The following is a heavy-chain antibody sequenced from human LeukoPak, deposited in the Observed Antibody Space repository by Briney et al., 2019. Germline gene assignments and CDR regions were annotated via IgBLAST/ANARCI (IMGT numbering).Heavy chain of an antibody. CDR2: IYYSGST. V-gene: IGHV4-59*01. D-gene: IGHD3-3*01. CDR1: GGSISSYY. CDR3: ARGLWSGYYYYYYMDV. Sequence: SETLSLTCTVSGGSISSYYWSWIRQPPGKGLEWIGYIYYSGSTNYNPSLKSRVTISVDTSKNQFSLKLSSVTAADTAVYYCARGLWSGYYYYYYMDVWGKGTTVTVSS. J-gene: IGHJ6*03.